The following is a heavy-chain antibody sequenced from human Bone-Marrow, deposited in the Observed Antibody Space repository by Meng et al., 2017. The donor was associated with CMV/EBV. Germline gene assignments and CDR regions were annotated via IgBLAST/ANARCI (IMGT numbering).Heavy chain of an antibody. CDR3: AREGYYYDSSGYYYEYFDY. CDR1: GFTFSSYS. D-gene: IGHD3-22*01. V-gene: IGHV3-66*02. J-gene: IGHJ4*02. Sequence: GGSLRLSCAASGFTFSSYSMNWVRQAPGKGLEWVSVIYSGGSTYYADSVKGRFTISRDNSKNTLYLQMNSLRAEDTAVYYCAREGYYYDSSGYYYEYFDYWGQGTLVTFSS. CDR2: IYSGGST.